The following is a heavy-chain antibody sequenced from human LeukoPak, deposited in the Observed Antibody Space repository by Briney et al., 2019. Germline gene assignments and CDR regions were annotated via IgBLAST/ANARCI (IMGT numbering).Heavy chain of an antibody. J-gene: IGHJ4*02. D-gene: IGHD2-15*01. CDR2: INTQGSGT. V-gene: IGHV3-74*01. Sequence: PGGSVRLSCAASGFIFSDYWMQWVRQAPGQGVVGVSQINTQGSGTEYGDCVKGRFTISRDNAENTVFLQMNSLRGGHSGFYYCVSDWAVVASHWGQGTLVTVSS. CDR1: GFIFSDYW. CDR3: VSDWAVVASH.